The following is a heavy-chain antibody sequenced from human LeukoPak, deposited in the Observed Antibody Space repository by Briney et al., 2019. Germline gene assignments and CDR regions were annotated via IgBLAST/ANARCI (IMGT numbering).Heavy chain of an antibody. D-gene: IGHD3-3*01. CDR1: GYTFTGYY. CDR3: ARGYYDFWSGYQEGEFDY. J-gene: IGHJ4*02. Sequence: ASVKVSCKASGYTFTGYYMHWVRQAPGQGLEWMGRINPNSGGTNYAQKFQGRVTMTRDTSISTAYMELSRLRPDDTAVYYCARGYYDFWSGYQEGEFDYWGQGTLVTVSS. CDR2: INPNSGGT. V-gene: IGHV1-2*06.